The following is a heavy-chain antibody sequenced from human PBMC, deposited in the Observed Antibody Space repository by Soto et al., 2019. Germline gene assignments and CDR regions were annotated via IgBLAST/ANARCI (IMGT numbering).Heavy chain of an antibody. CDR2: IMQDGSDK. J-gene: IGHJ6*02. CDR3: ASKRLYFYGLDV. Sequence: EVQLVESGGGLVQPGGSLRLSCTASGFSLSTSWMTWVRQAPGEGLEWVAHIMQDGSDKYYVDSVKGRFTISRDNAKNSLYLQMTSLSAEDKAVYYCASKRLYFYGLDVWGQGTTVTVSS. CDR1: GFSLSTSW. V-gene: IGHV3-7*01.